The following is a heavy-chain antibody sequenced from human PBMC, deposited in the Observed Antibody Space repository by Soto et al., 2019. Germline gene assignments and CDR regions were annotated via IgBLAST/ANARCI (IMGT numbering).Heavy chain of an antibody. CDR1: SNTFASYG. J-gene: IGHJ6*02. V-gene: IGHV1-18*01. CDR2: ISPYNGDT. Sequence: ASVKVSCKASSNTFASYGISWVRQAPGQGLEWMGWISPYNGDTQYSQTLQDRLTMTTDTSASTAYVELRNLRSDDTAVYYCARLPKSYFYYYGMDVWGQGTTVTV. D-gene: IGHD6-25*01. CDR3: ARLPKSYFYYYGMDV.